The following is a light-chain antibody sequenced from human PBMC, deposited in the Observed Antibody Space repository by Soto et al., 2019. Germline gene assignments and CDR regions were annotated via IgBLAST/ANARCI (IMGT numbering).Light chain of an antibody. J-gene: IGLJ1*01. CDR3: CSYAGRSTPYV. CDR2: EGS. Sequence: QSMLTQPASVSGSPGQSITISCTGTSSDVGSYKFVSWYQHHPGKAPKLMIYEGSKRPSGVSNRFSGSKSGNTASLTISGLQAEDEADYYCCSYAGRSTPYVFGTGTKVTVL. V-gene: IGLV2-23*01. CDR1: SSDVGSYKF.